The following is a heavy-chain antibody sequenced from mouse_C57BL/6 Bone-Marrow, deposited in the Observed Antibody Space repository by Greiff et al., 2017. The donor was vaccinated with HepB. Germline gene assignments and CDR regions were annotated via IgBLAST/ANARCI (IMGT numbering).Heavy chain of an antibody. Sequence: VQLQQSGAELARPGASVKMSCKASGYTFTSYTMHWVKQRPGQGLEWIGYINPSSGYTKYNQKFKDKATLTADKSSSTAYMQLSSLTSEDSAVYDCARSPNWSWFAYWGQGTLVTVSA. CDR1: GYTFTSYT. V-gene: IGHV1-4*01. CDR3: ARSPNWSWFAY. CDR2: INPSSGYT. D-gene: IGHD4-1*01. J-gene: IGHJ3*01.